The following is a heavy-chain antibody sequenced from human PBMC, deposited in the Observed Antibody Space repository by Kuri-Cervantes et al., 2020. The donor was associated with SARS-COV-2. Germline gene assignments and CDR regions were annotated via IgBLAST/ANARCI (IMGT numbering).Heavy chain of an antibody. D-gene: IGHD3-22*01. CDR1: GGSISSGDYY. Sequence: SETLSLTCSVSGGSISSGDYYWSWIRQPPGKGLEWIWYIYYSGSTYYNPSLKSRVTISVDTSKNQFSLKLSSVTAADTAVYYCSRDRRYYDSSGSIDAFDIWGQGTMVTVSS. J-gene: IGHJ3*02. CDR3: SRDRRYYDSSGSIDAFDI. CDR2: IYYSGST. V-gene: IGHV4-30-4*08.